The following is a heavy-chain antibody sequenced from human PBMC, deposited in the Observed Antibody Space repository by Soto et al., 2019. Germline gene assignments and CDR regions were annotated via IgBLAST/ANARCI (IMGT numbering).Heavy chain of an antibody. CDR3: ASESYDYIWGSYRDYYFDY. V-gene: IGHV3-33*01. D-gene: IGHD3-16*02. CDR1: GFTFSSYG. CDR2: IWNDGSNK. Sequence: QVQLVESGGGVVQPGRSLRLSCAASGFTFSSYGMHWVRQAPGKGLEWVAVIWNDGSNKYYADSVKGRFTISRDNSKNTLYLQMNSLRAEDTAVYYCASESYDYIWGSYRDYYFDYWGQGTLVTVSS. J-gene: IGHJ4*02.